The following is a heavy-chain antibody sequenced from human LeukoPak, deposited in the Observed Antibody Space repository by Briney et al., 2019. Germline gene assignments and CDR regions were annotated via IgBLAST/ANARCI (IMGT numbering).Heavy chain of an antibody. D-gene: IGHD3-22*01. Sequence: PSETLSLTCTVSGGSISSGGYYWSWIRQHPGKGLEWIGYIYYSGSTYYSPSLKSRVTISVDTSKNQFSLKLSSVTAADTAVYYCARDRADYYYYDSSGTSWGQGTLVTVSS. V-gene: IGHV4-31*03. J-gene: IGHJ4*02. CDR2: IYYSGST. CDR1: GGSISSGGYY. CDR3: ARDRADYYYYDSSGTS.